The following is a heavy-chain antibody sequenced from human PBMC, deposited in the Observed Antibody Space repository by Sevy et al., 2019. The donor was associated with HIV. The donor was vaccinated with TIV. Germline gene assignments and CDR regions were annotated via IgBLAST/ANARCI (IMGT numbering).Heavy chain of an antibody. Sequence: GGSLRLSCAASGFTFSTSAMHWVRQAPGKGLEWVAVISYDGSHKYYGNSVKGRFTLSRDNSKNTPYLQMNSLRAEDTAVYYCARVPIQLGAFDIWGQGTMVTVSS. CDR3: ARVPIQLGAFDI. CDR1: GFTFSTSA. CDR2: ISYDGSHK. D-gene: IGHD5-18*01. J-gene: IGHJ3*02. V-gene: IGHV3-30*04.